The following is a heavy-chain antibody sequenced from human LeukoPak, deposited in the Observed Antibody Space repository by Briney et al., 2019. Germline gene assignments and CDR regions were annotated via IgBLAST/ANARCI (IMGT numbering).Heavy chain of an antibody. D-gene: IGHD4-23*01. Sequence: GASVKVSCKASGYTFTAYYMHWVRQAPGQRLEWMGWINPNSGDTNYAQKFQGRVTMTRDTSISTAYMELSRPRSDDTAIYYCARDLHDYDGNGNYWGQGTLVTVSS. CDR2: INPNSGDT. CDR1: GYTFTAYY. J-gene: IGHJ4*02. V-gene: IGHV1-2*02. CDR3: ARDLHDYDGNGNY.